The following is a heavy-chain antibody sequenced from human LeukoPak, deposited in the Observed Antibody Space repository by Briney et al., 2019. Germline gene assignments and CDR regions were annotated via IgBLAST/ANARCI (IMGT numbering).Heavy chain of an antibody. Sequence: PGGSLRLSCAASGFTFSSYAMHWVRQAPGKGLEWVAVISSDGSNKYYADSVKGRFTISRDNSKNTLYLQMNSLRAEDTAVYYCARGQGGYYFDYWGQGTLVTVSS. V-gene: IGHV3-30*04. CDR3: ARGQGGYYFDY. J-gene: IGHJ4*02. CDR2: ISSDGSNK. CDR1: GFTFSSYA.